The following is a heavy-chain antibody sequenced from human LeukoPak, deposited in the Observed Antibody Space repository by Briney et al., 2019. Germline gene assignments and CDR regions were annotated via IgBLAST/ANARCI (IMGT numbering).Heavy chain of an antibody. Sequence: GGSLRLPCAASGFTFSTYAMNWVRQAPAKGLEWVSTIGGGGPTTDYADSVKDRFTISRDNSKNTLYLQMNSLRAEDTAVYFCARGFLGGTDQYFDSWGQGTLVTVSS. J-gene: IGHJ4*02. V-gene: IGHV3-23*01. D-gene: IGHD6-19*01. CDR2: IGGGGPTT. CDR3: ARGFLGGTDQYFDS. CDR1: GFTFSTYA.